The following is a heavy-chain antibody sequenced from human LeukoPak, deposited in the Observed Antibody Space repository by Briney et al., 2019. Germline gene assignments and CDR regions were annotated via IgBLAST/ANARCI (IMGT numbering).Heavy chain of an antibody. D-gene: IGHD3-22*01. Sequence: GRFTISRDNAKNSLYLQMNSLRAEDTAVYYCARPYDTRGYFPDYWGQGTLVTVSS. V-gene: IGHV3-11*06. J-gene: IGHJ4*02. CDR3: ARPYDTRGYFPDY.